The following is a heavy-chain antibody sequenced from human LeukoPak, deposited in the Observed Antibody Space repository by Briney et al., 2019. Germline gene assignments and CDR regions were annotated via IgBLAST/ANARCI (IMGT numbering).Heavy chain of an antibody. CDR3: ARDYPTSGIVTIFDC. Sequence: GGSLRLSCASSGFTFNNYAMTWVRQAPGKGLEWVSSITASGGSTYCADSVKGRFTISRDNSKSTLYLQMSSLRAEDTAVYYCARDYPTSGIVTIFDCWGQGTLVTVSS. CDR2: ITASGGST. J-gene: IGHJ4*02. V-gene: IGHV3-23*01. D-gene: IGHD1-1*01. CDR1: GFTFNNYA.